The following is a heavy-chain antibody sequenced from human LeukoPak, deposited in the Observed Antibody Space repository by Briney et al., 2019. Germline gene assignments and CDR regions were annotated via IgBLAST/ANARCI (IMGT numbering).Heavy chain of an antibody. CDR2: ISSSSSYI. J-gene: IGHJ4*02. Sequence: GGSLRLSCAASGFTFSSYSMNWVRQAPGKGLEWVSSISSSSSYIYYADSVKGRFTISRDNAKNSLYLQMNSLRAEDTAVYYCASQSDYDILTGARELNYWGQGTLVTVSS. D-gene: IGHD3-9*01. CDR3: ASQSDYDILTGARELNY. V-gene: IGHV3-21*01. CDR1: GFTFSSYS.